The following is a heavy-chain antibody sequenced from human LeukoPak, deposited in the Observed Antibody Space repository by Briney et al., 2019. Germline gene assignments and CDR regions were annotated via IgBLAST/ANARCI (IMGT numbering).Heavy chain of an antibody. D-gene: IGHD3-22*01. J-gene: IGHJ3*02. V-gene: IGHV3-48*02. CDR1: GFTFSSYS. CDR2: ISSSSSTI. Sequence: GGSLRLSCAASGFTFSSYSMNWVRQAPGKGLEWVSYISSSSSTIYYADSVKGRFTTSRDNAKNSLYLQMNSLRDEDTAVYYCARDPGYYYDTPDAFDIWGQGTMVTVSS. CDR3: ARDPGYYYDTPDAFDI.